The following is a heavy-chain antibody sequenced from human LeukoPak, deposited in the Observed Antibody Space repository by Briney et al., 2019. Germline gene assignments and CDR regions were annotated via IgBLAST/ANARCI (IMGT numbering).Heavy chain of an antibody. CDR1: GFTFSSYW. Sequence: PGGSLRLSCAASGFTFSSYWMHWVRQAPGKGLEWVSSISSSSSYIYYADSVKGRFTISRDNAKNSLYLQMNSLRAEDTAVYYCARARYCSSTSCLFDYWGQGTLVTVSS. CDR3: ARARYCSSTSCLFDY. D-gene: IGHD2-2*01. J-gene: IGHJ4*02. V-gene: IGHV3-21*01. CDR2: ISSSSSYI.